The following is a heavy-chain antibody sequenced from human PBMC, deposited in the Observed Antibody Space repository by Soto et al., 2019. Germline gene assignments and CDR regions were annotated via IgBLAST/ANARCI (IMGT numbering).Heavy chain of an antibody. Sequence: QVQLVQSGAEVKKPGSSAKVSCKASGGTFNTYAITWVRQAPGQGFEWMGGVIPLFNTPDYAQQFQGRLTIPAGESTRTVYLELSGLSSEDTAVYFCALASKLELLGYFYGMDVWCQGTTVTVSS. D-gene: IGHD1-7*01. CDR2: VIPLFNTP. CDR3: ALASKLELLGYFYGMDV. CDR1: GGTFNTYA. J-gene: IGHJ6*02. V-gene: IGHV1-69*01.